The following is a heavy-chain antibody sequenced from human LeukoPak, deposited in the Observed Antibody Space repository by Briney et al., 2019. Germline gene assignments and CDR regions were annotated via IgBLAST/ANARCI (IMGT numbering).Heavy chain of an antibody. CDR3: ARGLWTQPGLVPFNY. CDR1: GDSIISYY. CDR2: IHHFGRT. J-gene: IGHJ4*02. Sequence: KPSETLSLTCSVSGDSIISYYWNWLRQSPGKGLEWIGNIHHFGRTEHNSSLRSRVTMFLDSSKNQFSLKLTSVTPTDTAVYYCARGLWTQPGLVPFNYWGQGILVTVSS. D-gene: IGHD5-18*01. V-gene: IGHV4-59*01.